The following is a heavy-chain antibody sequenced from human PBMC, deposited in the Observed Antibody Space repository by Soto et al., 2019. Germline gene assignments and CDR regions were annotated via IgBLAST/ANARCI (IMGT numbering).Heavy chain of an antibody. D-gene: IGHD2-15*01. CDR1: GYTFTSYD. J-gene: IGHJ4*02. V-gene: IGHV1-8*01. CDR2: MNPHSGVT. CDR3: ARWYGGNPGDY. Sequence: QVQLVQSGAEVKKPGASVKVSCKASGYTFTSYDINWVRQATGQGPEWMGWMNPHSGVTLYAQTFQGRVTMTRNTSISTDYMERSSLRCEDRAMYYGARWYGGNPGDYWGQGTLVTVSS.